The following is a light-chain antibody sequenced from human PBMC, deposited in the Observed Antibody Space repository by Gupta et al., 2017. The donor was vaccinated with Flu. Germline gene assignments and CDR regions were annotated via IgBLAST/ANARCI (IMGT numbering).Light chain of an antibody. CDR2: EGS. Sequence: QSALTQPPSVSGSPGPSVTISCTGTSSDIGNYNRVSWYQQSPATAPKLMIYEGSKRPAGVPVRFSVSKSGNTASLTISGRQAEDEADFYCSANTTSSTYVFGTGTKVTVL. CDR1: SSDIGNYNR. J-gene: IGLJ1*01. CDR3: SANTTSSTYV. V-gene: IGLV2-18*02.